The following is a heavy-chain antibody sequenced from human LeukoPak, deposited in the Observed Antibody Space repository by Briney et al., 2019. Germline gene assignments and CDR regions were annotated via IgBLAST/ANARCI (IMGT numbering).Heavy chain of an antibody. CDR3: AKGGYCSSTSCYQRPFDY. J-gene: IGHJ4*02. V-gene: IGHV3-9*01. CDR1: GFTFDDYA. Sequence: GGSLRLSCAASGFTFDDYAMHWVRQAPGKGLEWVSGISWNSGSIGYADSVKGRFTISRDNAKNSLYLQMNSLRAEDTALYYCAKGGYCSSTSCYQRPFDYWGQGTLVTVSS. D-gene: IGHD2-2*01. CDR2: ISWNSGSI.